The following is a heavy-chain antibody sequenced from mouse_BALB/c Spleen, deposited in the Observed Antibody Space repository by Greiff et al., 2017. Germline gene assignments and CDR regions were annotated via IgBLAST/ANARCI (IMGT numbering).Heavy chain of an antibody. CDR3: ARQTGLGYYFDY. D-gene: IGHD3-1*01. CDR1: GFTFSSYA. CDR2: ISSGGSYT. Sequence: DVQLVESGGGLVKPGGSLKLSCAASGFTFSSYAMSWVRQTPEKRLEWVATISSGGSYTYYPDSVKGRFTISRDNAKNTLYLQMSSLRSEDTAMYYCARQTGLGYYFDYWGQGTTLTVSS. J-gene: IGHJ2*01. V-gene: IGHV5-9-3*01.